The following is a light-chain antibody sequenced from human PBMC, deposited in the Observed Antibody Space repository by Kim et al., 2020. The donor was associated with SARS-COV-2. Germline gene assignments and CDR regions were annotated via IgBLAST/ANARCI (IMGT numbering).Light chain of an antibody. CDR2: EDD. Sequence: NFMLTQPHSVSESPGKTVTISCTRSSGSIDDNYVQWYQQRPGGVPTTVIYEDDQRPSGVSDRFSGSIDNSSNSASLPISGLRTEDEADYYCQSYNRDNVLFGGGTKVTVL. V-gene: IGLV6-57*04. CDR3: QSYNRDNVL. CDR1: SGSIDDNY. J-gene: IGLJ2*01.